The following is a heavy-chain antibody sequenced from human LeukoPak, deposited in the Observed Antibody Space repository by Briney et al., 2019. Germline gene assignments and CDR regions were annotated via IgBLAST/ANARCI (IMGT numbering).Heavy chain of an antibody. J-gene: IGHJ4*02. D-gene: IGHD2-15*01. CDR3: ARGGRSGALY. CDR1: GGSFSGYY. V-gene: IGHV4-34*01. CDR2: INHSGST. Sequence: SETLSLTCAVYGGSFSGYYWSWIRQPPGKGLEWIGEINHSGSTNYNPSLKSRVTISVDTSKNQFSLKLSTVTAADTAVYYCARGGRSGALYWGQGTLVTVSS.